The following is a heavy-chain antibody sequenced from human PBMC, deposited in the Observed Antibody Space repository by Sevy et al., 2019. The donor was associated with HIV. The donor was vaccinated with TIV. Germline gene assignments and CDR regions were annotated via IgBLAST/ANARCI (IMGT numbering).Heavy chain of an antibody. V-gene: IGHV3-21*01. Sequence: GGSLRLSCAASGLTFSNDNMNWVRQAPGKGLEWVSCPSSESGYIYYADSVKGRFSISRDNAKNSLYLQMNSLRAEDTAVYYCARDGKVPVPGLYYFDYWGHGTLVTVSS. J-gene: IGHJ4*01. CDR3: ARDGKVPVPGLYYFDY. CDR1: GLTFSNDN. CDR2: PSSESGYI. D-gene: IGHD6-19*01.